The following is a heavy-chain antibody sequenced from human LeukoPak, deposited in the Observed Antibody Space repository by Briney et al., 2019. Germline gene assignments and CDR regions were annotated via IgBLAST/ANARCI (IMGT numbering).Heavy chain of an antibody. CDR2: VKSEIDGGSA. D-gene: IGHD3-22*01. CDR1: GFTFSDAW. Sequence: VKPGGSLRLSCAASGFTFSDAWMTWVRQAPRKGLEWVGHVKSEIDGGSADYSAPVKGRFTISRDDSKNTLYLQMSRLRAEDTAVYYCAREKLSFFDSSGYFDYWGQGTLVTVSS. CDR3: AREKLSFFDSSGYFDY. J-gene: IGHJ4*02. V-gene: IGHV3-15*01.